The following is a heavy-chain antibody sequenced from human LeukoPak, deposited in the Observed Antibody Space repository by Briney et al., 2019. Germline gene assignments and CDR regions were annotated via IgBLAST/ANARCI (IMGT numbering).Heavy chain of an antibody. CDR3: ARVSSYRGPNYHMDV. CDR1: GGTFSSYA. J-gene: IGHJ6*03. CDR2: IIPIFGTA. V-gene: IGHV1-69*05. D-gene: IGHD1-26*01. Sequence: SVKVSCKASGGTFSSYAISWVRQAPGQGLEWMGRIIPIFGTANYAQKFQGRVTITTDESTSTAYMELSSLRSEDTAVYYCARVSSYRGPNYHMDVWGKGTTVTVSS.